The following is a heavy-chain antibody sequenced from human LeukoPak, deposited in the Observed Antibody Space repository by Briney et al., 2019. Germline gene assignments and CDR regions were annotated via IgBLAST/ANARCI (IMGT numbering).Heavy chain of an antibody. CDR2: ISGIVGST. D-gene: IGHD3-22*01. J-gene: IGHJ4*02. CDR1: GFTFISYA. V-gene: IGHV3-23*01. CDR3: EKDLNHLSPSYDSRGYSNY. Sequence: GGSLRLSCAASGFTFISYAMSWVRQAPGKGLEWVSAISGIVGSTYYADSLKGRFTISRDNSKNTLYLQMHNLKAQDTAVDYCEKDLNHLSPSYDSRGYSNYWGRGTLVTVSP.